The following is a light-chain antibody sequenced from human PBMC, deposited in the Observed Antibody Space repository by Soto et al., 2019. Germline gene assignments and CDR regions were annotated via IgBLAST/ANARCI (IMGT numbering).Light chain of an antibody. CDR3: QQYDNWPPYT. Sequence: EIVMTQSPATLSVSPGEGATLSCRASQSVGYNLAWYQQKPGQAPRLLISGASTRATGIPARFSGSGSGTEFTLTITSLQSEDFAVYYCQQYDNWPPYTFGQGTKLEIK. J-gene: IGKJ2*01. CDR1: QSVGYN. V-gene: IGKV3-15*01. CDR2: GAS.